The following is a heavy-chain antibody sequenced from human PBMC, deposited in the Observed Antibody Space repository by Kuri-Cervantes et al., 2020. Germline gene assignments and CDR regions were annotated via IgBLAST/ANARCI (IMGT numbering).Heavy chain of an antibody. J-gene: IGHJ6*02. V-gene: IGHV3-30-3*01. Sequence: GGSLRLSCAASGFTFSSYAMHWVRQAPGKGLEWVAVISYDGSNRIYADSVKGRFTISRDNSKKTLYLQMTSLTTEDTAVYYCARDLTIFGVVIAPFHQRGYGMDVWGQGTTVTVSS. CDR3: ARDLTIFGVVIAPFHQRGYGMDV. CDR1: GFTFSSYA. CDR2: ISYDGSNR. D-gene: IGHD3-3*01.